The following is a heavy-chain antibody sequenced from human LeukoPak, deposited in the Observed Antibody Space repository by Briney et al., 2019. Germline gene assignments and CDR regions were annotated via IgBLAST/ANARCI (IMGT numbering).Heavy chain of an antibody. Sequence: GGSLRLSCAASGFTFSSYAMSWVRQAPGKGLEWVSAISGSGGSTYYADSVKGRFTISRDNSKNTLYLQMNSLRAEDTAVYYCAKAGQDYYGSSGYAFQHWGQGTLVTVSS. CDR2: ISGSGGST. CDR3: AKAGQDYYGSSGYAFQH. V-gene: IGHV3-23*01. CDR1: GFTFSSYA. D-gene: IGHD3-22*01. J-gene: IGHJ1*01.